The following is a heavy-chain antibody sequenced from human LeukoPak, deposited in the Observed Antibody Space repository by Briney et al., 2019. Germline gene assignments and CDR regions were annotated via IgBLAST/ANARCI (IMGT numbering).Heavy chain of an antibody. V-gene: IGHV3-11*01. CDR1: GFTFSDYY. Sequence: KPGGSLRLSCAASGFTFSDYYMSWIRQAPGKGLEWVSYISSSGSTIYYADSVKGRFTISRDNAKNSLYLQMNSLGAEDTAVYYCARDSLTYYYDSSGFLLGYWGQGTLVTVSS. CDR3: ARDSLTYYYDSSGFLLGY. CDR2: ISSSGSTI. J-gene: IGHJ4*02. D-gene: IGHD3-22*01.